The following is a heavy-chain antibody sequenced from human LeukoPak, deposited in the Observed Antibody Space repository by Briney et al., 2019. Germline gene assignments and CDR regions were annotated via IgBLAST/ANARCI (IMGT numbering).Heavy chain of an antibody. CDR1: GYTFTSYY. CDR3: AREHHEYGAYDY. CDR2: INPSGGST. J-gene: IGHJ4*02. Sequence: ASVKVSCKASGYTFTSYYMHWVRQAPGQGLEWMGIINPSGGSTSYAQKFQGRVTMTRDMYTSTVYMEMSSLRSEDTGVYYCAREHHEYGAYDYWGQGTLVTVSS. D-gene: IGHD4-17*01. V-gene: IGHV1-46*01.